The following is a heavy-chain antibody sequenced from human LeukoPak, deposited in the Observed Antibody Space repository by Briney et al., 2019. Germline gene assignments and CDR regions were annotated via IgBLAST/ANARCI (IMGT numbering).Heavy chain of an antibody. V-gene: IGHV3-48*04. J-gene: IGHJ4*02. CDR3: ARVAGYSSSWYRFDY. CDR2: ISSSGSTI. Sequence: GGSLRLSCAASGFTFSSYGMHWVRQAPGKGLEWVSYISSSGSTIYYADSVKGRFTISRDNAKNSLYLQMNSLRAEDTAVYYCARVAGYSSSWYRFDYWGQGTLVTVSS. D-gene: IGHD6-13*01. CDR1: GFTFSSYG.